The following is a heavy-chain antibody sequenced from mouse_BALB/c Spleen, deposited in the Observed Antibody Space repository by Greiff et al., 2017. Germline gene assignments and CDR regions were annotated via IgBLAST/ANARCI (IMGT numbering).Heavy chain of an antibody. CDR2: ISYSGST. Sequence: DVQLQESGPGLVKPSQSLSLTCTVTGYSITSDYAWNWIRQFPGNKLEWMGYISYSGSTSYNPSLKSRISITRDTSKNQFFLQLNSVTTEDTATYYCLTGTHYYAMDYWGQGTSVTVSS. CDR3: LTGTHYYAMDY. V-gene: IGHV3-2*02. J-gene: IGHJ4*01. D-gene: IGHD4-1*01. CDR1: GYSITSDYA.